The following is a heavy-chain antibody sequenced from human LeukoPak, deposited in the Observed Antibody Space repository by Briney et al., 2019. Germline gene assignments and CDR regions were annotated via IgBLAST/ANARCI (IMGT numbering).Heavy chain of an antibody. V-gene: IGHV3-21*01. CDR2: IDYDCSLM. CDR3: ARDPLRYLRVGHYDY. Sequence: GGSLRPSCAPSGFTLSNSAMTWVRQVPGQGLKWFSSIDYDCSLMYYAVSVRGRFTISRDNARNSVYLQMNSLRVEDMAVYYCARDPLRYLRVGHYDYWGQGTLVGVSS. J-gene: IGHJ4*02. CDR1: GFTLSNSA. D-gene: IGHD3-9*01.